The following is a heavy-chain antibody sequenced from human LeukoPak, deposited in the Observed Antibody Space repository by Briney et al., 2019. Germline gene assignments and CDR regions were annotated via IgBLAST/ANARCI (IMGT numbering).Heavy chain of an antibody. CDR3: AKGGYDSWFDP. CDR1: GFTVSSNY. Sequence: GGSLRLSCAASGFTVSSNYMTWVRQAPGKGLEWVSNIRRNGGDRYYADSVKGRFTISRDNSKNTVYLEMNSLRVEDTAVYYCAKGGYDSWFDPWGQGTLVTVSS. CDR2: IRRNGGDR. J-gene: IGHJ5*02. D-gene: IGHD3-3*01. V-gene: IGHV3-53*01.